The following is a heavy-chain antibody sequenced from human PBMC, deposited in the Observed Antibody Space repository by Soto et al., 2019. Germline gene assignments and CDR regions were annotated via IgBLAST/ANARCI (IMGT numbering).Heavy chain of an antibody. Sequence: SETLSLTCTVSGGSISSSSYYWGWIRQPPGKGLECIGSIYYSGSTYYNPSLKSRVTISVDTSKNQFSLKLSSVTAADTAVYFCGGLIDYNYYMDVWGKGTTVTVSS. CDR2: IYYSGST. CDR1: GGSISSSSYY. V-gene: IGHV4-39*01. D-gene: IGHD3-16*01. J-gene: IGHJ6*03. CDR3: GGLIDYNYYMDV.